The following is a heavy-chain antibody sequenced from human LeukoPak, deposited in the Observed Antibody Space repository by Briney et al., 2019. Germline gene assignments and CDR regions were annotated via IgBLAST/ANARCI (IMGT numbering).Heavy chain of an antibody. CDR3: ARGWSPYWRELGY. J-gene: IGHJ4*02. Sequence: TGGSLRLSCAASGFTFSDHYMDWVRQAPGKGLEWVGRIRRKANGYTTEYATSVKGRFIISRDDSKNSLYLQMNSLKTEDTAVYHCARGWSPYWRELGYWGQGTLVTVSS. CDR2: IRRKANGYTT. V-gene: IGHV3-72*01. D-gene: IGHD3-10*01. CDR1: GFTFSDHY.